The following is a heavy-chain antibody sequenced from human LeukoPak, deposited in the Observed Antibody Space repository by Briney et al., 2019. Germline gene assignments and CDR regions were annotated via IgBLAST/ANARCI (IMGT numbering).Heavy chain of an antibody. CDR1: GGSISSGGYY. CDR2: IYYSGST. V-gene: IGHV4-31*03. D-gene: IGHD3-10*01. J-gene: IGHJ5*02. Sequence: PSETLSLTCTVSGGSISSGGYYWSWIRQHPGKGLEWIGYIYYSGSTYYNPSLKSRVTISVDTSKNQFSLKLSSVTAADTAVYYCASGTGWFGGYQSHWFDPWGQGTLVTVSS. CDR3: ASGTGWFGGYQSHWFDP.